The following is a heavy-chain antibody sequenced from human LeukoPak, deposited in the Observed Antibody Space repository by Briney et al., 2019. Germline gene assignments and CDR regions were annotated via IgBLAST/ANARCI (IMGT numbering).Heavy chain of an antibody. CDR2: IKPDGSEK. V-gene: IGHV3-7*01. D-gene: IGHD6-19*01. CDR3: ARDKYSSGWSPDY. CDR1: GLTFSGYW. Sequence: GGSLRLSCAASGLTFSGYWMNWVRQAPGKGLEWVASIKPDGSEKYYVDSVKGRFTISRDNSKNTLYLQMNSLRAEDTAVYHCARDKYSSGWSPDYWGQGTLVTVSS. J-gene: IGHJ4*02.